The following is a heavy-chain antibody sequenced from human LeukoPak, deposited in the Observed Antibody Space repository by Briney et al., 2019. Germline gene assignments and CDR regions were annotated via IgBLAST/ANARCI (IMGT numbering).Heavy chain of an antibody. CDR2: ISGSGGST. Sequence: GGSLRLSCAASGFTFSSYAMSWVRQAPGKGLEWVSAISGSGGSTYYADSVKGRFTISRDNSKNTLYLQMNSLRAGDTAVYYCAKGGGYCSGGSCYYYWGQGTLVTVSS. J-gene: IGHJ4*02. CDR3: AKGGGYCSGGSCYYY. V-gene: IGHV3-23*01. D-gene: IGHD2-15*01. CDR1: GFTFSSYA.